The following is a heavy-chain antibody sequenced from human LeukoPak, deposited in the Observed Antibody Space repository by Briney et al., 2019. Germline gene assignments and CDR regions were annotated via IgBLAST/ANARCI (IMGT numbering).Heavy chain of an antibody. Sequence: GASVKVSCKASGGTFSSYAISWVRQAPGQGLEWMGRIIPIFGTANYAQKLQGRVTITTDESTSTAYMELSSLRSEDTAVYYCARVSLLGELSSHFDYWGQGTLVTVSS. CDR1: GGTFSSYA. D-gene: IGHD3-16*02. CDR3: ARVSLLGELSSHFDY. CDR2: IIPIFGTA. V-gene: IGHV1-69*05. J-gene: IGHJ4*02.